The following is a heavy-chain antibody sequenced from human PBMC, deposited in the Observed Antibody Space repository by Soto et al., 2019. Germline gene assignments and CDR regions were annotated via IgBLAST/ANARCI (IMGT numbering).Heavy chain of an antibody. CDR2: IYYSGST. V-gene: IGHV4-39*01. CDR3: ARHQGVGATIFDY. D-gene: IGHD1-26*01. Sequence: QLQLQESGPGLVKPSETLSLTCTVSGGSISSSSYYWGWIRQPPGKGLEWIGSIYYSGSTYYNPSLKSRVTISVDTSKNQFSLKLSSVTAADTAVYYCARHQGVGATIFDYWGQGTLVTVSS. J-gene: IGHJ4*02. CDR1: GGSISSSSYY.